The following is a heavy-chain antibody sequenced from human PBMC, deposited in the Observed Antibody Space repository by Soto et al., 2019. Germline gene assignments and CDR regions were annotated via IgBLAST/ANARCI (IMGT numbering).Heavy chain of an antibody. Sequence: QVQLVQSGAEVKKPGASVKVSCKASGYTFTSYDINWVRQATGQGLEWMGWMNPNSGNTGYAQKFQGRVTMTRNTSTSTAYMELSSLKSEDTAVYYCARERYLRTTNYYYYYGMDVWGQGTTVTVSS. D-gene: IGHD1-26*01. J-gene: IGHJ6*02. CDR1: GYTFTSYD. V-gene: IGHV1-8*01. CDR2: MNPNSGNT. CDR3: ARERYLRTTNYYYYYGMDV.